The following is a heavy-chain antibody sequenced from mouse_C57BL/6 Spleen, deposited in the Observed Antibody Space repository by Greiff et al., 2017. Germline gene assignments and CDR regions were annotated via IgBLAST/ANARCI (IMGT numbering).Heavy chain of an antibody. Sequence: VQLQQSGPVLVKPGASVKMSCKASGYTFTDYYMNWVKQSHGKSLEWIGDINPYNGGTSYNQKFKVKATLTVDKSSSTAYMELHSLTSEDSAVYYCERRDGYYPYYFDYWGQGTTLTVSS. J-gene: IGHJ2*01. CDR2: INPYNGGT. CDR1: GYTFTDYY. V-gene: IGHV1-19*01. CDR3: ERRDGYYPYYFDY. D-gene: IGHD2-3*01.